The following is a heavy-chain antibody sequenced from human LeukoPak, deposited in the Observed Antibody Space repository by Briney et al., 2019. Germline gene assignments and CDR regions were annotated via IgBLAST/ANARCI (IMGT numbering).Heavy chain of an antibody. CDR3: ARGLVRVSASQGRAAGHDY. D-gene: IGHD6-13*01. CDR2: IDYSGNT. J-gene: IGHJ4*02. CDR1: GDASSRSRYY. V-gene: IGHV4-39*07. Sequence: SETLSLTCTVSGDASSRSRYYWGWIRQSPGKGLEWIGSIDYSGNTDYNPSLKSRVTISVDTSKNQFSLKLSSVTAADTAVYYCARGLVRVSASQGRAAGHDYWGQGTLVTVSS.